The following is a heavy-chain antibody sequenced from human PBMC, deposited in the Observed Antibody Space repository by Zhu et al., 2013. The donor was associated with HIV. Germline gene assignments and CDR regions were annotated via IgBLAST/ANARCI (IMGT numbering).Heavy chain of an antibody. CDR3: AKEDWNYVHDI. V-gene: IGHV3-23*01. J-gene: IGHJ3*02. Sequence: EVQLLESGGGLVQPGGSLRLSCAASGFTFSSYAMSWVRQAPGKGLEWVSAISGDGDSTDYADAVKGRFTISRDNSKNTLYLQMNSLRAEDTAVYYCAKEDWNYVHDIWGQGTMVTVSS. CDR2: ISGDGDST. CDR1: GFTFSSYA. D-gene: IGHD1-7*01.